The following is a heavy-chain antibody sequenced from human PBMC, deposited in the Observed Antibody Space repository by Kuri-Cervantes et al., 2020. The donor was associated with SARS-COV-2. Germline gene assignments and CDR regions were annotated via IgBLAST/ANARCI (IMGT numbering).Heavy chain of an antibody. Sequence: SETLSLTCTVSGYSISSGYYWGWIRQPPGKGLEWIGSTYHSGSTYYNPSLKSRVTISVDTSKNQFSLKLSSVTAADTAVYYCARMPDYDFWSGYLNDAFDIWGQGTMVTVSS. D-gene: IGHD3-3*01. CDR1: GYSISSGYY. CDR2: TYHSGST. CDR3: ARMPDYDFWSGYLNDAFDI. V-gene: IGHV4-38-2*02. J-gene: IGHJ3*02.